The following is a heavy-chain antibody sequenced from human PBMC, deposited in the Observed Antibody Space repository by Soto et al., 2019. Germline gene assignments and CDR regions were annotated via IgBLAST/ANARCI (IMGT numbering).Heavy chain of an antibody. V-gene: IGHV1-69*01. Sequence: QVQLVQSGAEVKKPGSSVKVSCKTSGVSFNNNGIGWVRQAPGHGLEWMGGVSPPFRTSNYARKFQGRISTTADASTGTVNMEQSSLTSDDTAQYYCARVLYYGSGSYSPYGMDVWGQGTTVTVSS. D-gene: IGHD3-10*01. J-gene: IGHJ6*02. CDR3: ARVLYYGSGSYSPYGMDV. CDR1: GVSFNNNG. CDR2: VSPPFRTS.